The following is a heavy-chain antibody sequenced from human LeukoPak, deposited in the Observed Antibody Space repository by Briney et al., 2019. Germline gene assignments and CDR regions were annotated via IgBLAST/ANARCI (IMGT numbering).Heavy chain of an antibody. CDR2: IIPILGIA. J-gene: IGHJ5*02. CDR3: ARDLERRRNWFDP. Sequence: ASVKVSCKASGYTFTDYYMHWVRQTPGQGLEWMGRIIPILGIANYAQKFQGRVTITADKSTSTAYMELSSLRSEDTAVYYCARDLERRRNWFDPWGQGTLVTVSS. D-gene: IGHD1-1*01. V-gene: IGHV1-69*04. CDR1: GYTFTDYY.